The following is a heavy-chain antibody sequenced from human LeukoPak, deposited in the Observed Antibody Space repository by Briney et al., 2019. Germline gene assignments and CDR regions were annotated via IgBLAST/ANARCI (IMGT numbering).Heavy chain of an antibody. Sequence: LSLTCAVSGGSISSSNWWSWVRQPPGKGLEWVAVISYDGSNKYYADSVKGRFTISRDNSKNTLYLQMNSLRAEDTAVYYCARLYDSSGYYADAFDIWGQGTMVTVSS. V-gene: IGHV3-30-3*01. CDR2: ISYDGSNK. J-gene: IGHJ3*02. CDR1: GGSISSSN. D-gene: IGHD3-22*01. CDR3: ARLYDSSGYYADAFDI.